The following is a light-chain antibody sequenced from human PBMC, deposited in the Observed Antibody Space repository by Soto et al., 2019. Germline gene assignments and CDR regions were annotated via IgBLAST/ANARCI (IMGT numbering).Light chain of an antibody. CDR1: QSISSW. V-gene: IGKV1-5*03. Sequence: DIQMTQSPSTLSASIGDRVTITCRASQSISSWLAWYQQKPGKAPKLLIYMASNLQSGVPSRFSGSGSGTEFTLTISSLQTDDFATYYCQHSKDYSRIFGQGTKVEIK. CDR3: QHSKDYSRI. CDR2: MAS. J-gene: IGKJ1*01.